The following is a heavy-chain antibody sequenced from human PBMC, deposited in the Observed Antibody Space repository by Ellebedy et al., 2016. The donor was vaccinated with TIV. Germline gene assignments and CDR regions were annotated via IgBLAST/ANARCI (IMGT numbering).Heavy chain of an antibody. CDR2: ISGSGGST. D-gene: IGHD3-22*01. CDR1: GFTFSSYA. J-gene: IGHJ4*02. Sequence: GESLKISXAASGFTFSSYAMSWVRQAPGKGLEWVSAISGSGGSTYYADSVKGRFTISRDNSKNTLYLQMNSLRAEDTAVYYCAKAPEDYYDSSGKWASCFDYWGRGNLVTVPS. CDR3: AKAPEDYYDSSGKWASCFDY. V-gene: IGHV3-23*01.